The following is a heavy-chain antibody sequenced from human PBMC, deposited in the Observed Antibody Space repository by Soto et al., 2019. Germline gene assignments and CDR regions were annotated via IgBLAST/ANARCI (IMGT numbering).Heavy chain of an antibody. CDR3: ARDPPTYYYDSSGYYDY. J-gene: IGHJ4*02. Sequence: QVQLVESGGGVVQPGRSVRLSCAASGFTFSSYAMHWVRQAPGKGLEWVAVISYDGSNKYYADSVKGRFTISRDNSKNTLYLQMNSLRAGDTAVYYCARDPPTYYYDSSGYYDYWGQGTLVTVSS. V-gene: IGHV3-30-3*01. D-gene: IGHD3-22*01. CDR1: GFTFSSYA. CDR2: ISYDGSNK.